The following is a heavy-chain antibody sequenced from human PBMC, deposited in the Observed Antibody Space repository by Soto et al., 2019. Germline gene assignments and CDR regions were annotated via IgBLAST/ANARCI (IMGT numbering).Heavy chain of an antibody. CDR1: GFIFSDYY. J-gene: IGHJ4*02. D-gene: IGHD4-17*01. CDR3: ARDVDGGSRTNFDY. V-gene: IGHV3-11*01. Sequence: QVQLVESGGGLVKPGGSLRLSCATSGFIFSDYYMHWIRQAPGKGLEWISYISGNGRIIQYADSAKGRFTISRDNAQNARYLQMNRLRAKDTALCFGARDVDGGSRTNFDYWGQGTLVTVSS. CDR2: ISGNGRII.